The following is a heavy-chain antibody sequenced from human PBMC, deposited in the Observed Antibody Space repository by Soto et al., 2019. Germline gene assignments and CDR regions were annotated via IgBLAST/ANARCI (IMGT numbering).Heavy chain of an antibody. CDR2: TRNKANRYTT. CDR3: ARASANYHFDY. Sequence: EVQLVESGGGLVQPGGSLRLSCAASGFTFSDHYMDWVRQAPGKGLEWVGRTRNKANRYTTEYAASVKGRFTISRDESKKSMYLQMNSLKTEDTAVYYCARASANYHFDYWGQGTLVTVSS. CDR1: GFTFSDHY. V-gene: IGHV3-72*01. J-gene: IGHJ4*02. D-gene: IGHD4-4*01.